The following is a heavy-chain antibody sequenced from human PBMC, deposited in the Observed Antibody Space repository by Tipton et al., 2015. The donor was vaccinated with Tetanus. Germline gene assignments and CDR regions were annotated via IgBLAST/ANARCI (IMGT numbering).Heavy chain of an antibody. Sequence: SLRLSCTASGFNYRTNAMVWARQAPGKGLEWVSAMSGSGGSIYYADSVKGRFTISRDNAKNSLYLQMNSLRAEDTAVYYCARDLRNYYDSSGYSDYWGQGTLVTVSS. CDR2: MSGSGGSI. D-gene: IGHD3-22*01. J-gene: IGHJ4*02. V-gene: IGHV3-21*01. CDR1: GFNYRTNA. CDR3: ARDLRNYYDSSGYSDY.